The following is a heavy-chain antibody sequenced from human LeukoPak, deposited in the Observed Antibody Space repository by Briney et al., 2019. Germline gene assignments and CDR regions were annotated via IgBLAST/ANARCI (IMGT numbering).Heavy chain of an antibody. Sequence: GGSLRLSCAASGFTFSSYGMHWARQAPGKGLEWVAVIWYDGSNKYYADSVKGRFTISRDNSKNTLYLQMNSLRAEDTAVYYCARTPVAGYHDAFDIWGQGTMVTVSS. CDR2: IWYDGSNK. CDR1: GFTFSSYG. CDR3: ARTPVAGYHDAFDI. J-gene: IGHJ3*02. V-gene: IGHV3-33*01. D-gene: IGHD6-19*01.